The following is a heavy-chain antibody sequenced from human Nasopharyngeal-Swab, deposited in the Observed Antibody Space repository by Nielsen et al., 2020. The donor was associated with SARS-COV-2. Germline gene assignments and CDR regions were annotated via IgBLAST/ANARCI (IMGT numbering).Heavy chain of an antibody. CDR2: ISYDGSNK. J-gene: IGHJ3*02. Sequence: GGSLRLSCSASGFTFSSYAMHWVRQAPGKGLEWVAVISYDGSNKYYADSVKGRFTISRDNSKNTLYLQMNSLRAEDTAVYYCAGVRGGSYQAAFDIWGQGTMVTVSS. V-gene: IGHV3-30*04. CDR1: GFTFSSYA. CDR3: AGVRGGSYQAAFDI. D-gene: IGHD1-26*01.